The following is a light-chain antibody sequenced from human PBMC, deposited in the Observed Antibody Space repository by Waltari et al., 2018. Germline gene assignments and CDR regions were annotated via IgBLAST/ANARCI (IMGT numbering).Light chain of an antibody. J-gene: IGKJ4*01. CDR1: QSISNW. CDR3: QQYNSYSLLT. Sequence: DTQMTQSPHILSASVADRFTITCRASQSISNWLAWYQPKPGKAPKLLLYKASTLESGVPSRFSGSGSGTEFTLTISSLQPDDFATYYCQQYNSYSLLTFGGGTKVEIK. CDR2: KAS. V-gene: IGKV1-5*03.